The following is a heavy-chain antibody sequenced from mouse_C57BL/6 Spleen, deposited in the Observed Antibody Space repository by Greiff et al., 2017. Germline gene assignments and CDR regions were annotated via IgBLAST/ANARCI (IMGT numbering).Heavy chain of an antibody. Sequence: DVKLVESGGGLVKPGGSLKLSCAASGFTFSDYGMHWVRQAPEKGLEWVAYLSSGSSTIYYADTVKGRFTISRDNAKNTLFLQMTSLRSEDTAMYYSARERPPYYFDYWGQGTTLTGSS. V-gene: IGHV5-17*01. CDR3: ARERPPYYFDY. J-gene: IGHJ2*01. CDR2: LSSGSSTI. CDR1: GFTFSDYG.